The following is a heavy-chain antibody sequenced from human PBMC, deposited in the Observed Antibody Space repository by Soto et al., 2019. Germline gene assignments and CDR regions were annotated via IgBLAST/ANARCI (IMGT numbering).Heavy chain of an antibody. CDR1: GYTFTNYD. Sequence: QVQLVQSGAEVKKPGASVKVSCKASGYTFTNYDINWVRQATGQGLEWLGWMNPNSGNTGYAQRFQGRVSMTRDTSISTAYMELSSLRSEDTAVYYCARGLSPRHYGVDVWGQRTTVTVSS. J-gene: IGHJ6*02. CDR3: ARGLSPRHYGVDV. CDR2: MNPNSGNT. V-gene: IGHV1-8*01.